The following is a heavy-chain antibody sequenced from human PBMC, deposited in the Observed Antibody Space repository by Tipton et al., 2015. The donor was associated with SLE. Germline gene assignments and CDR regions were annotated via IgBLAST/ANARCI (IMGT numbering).Heavy chain of an antibody. J-gene: IGHJ3*01. D-gene: IGHD6-6*01. V-gene: IGHV4-4*07. Sequence: TLSLTCSVSGDTIRSYSWSWVRQPAGKGLEWIGRMYTSGSTDYNPSLKSRVTMSVDTSKKQISLKLSLVTAADTAVYYCASAAYSSSSDGLDAWGQGTMVTVTS. CDR2: MYTSGST. CDR1: GDTIRSYS. CDR3: ASAAYSSSSDGLDA.